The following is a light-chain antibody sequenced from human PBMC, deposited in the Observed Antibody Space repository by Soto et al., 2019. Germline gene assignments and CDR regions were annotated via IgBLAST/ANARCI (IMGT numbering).Light chain of an antibody. Sequence: LAQPPSASGSPGQSVTISCTGTSSDVGRYNYISWYQQRPGKAPKLIIYEVSKRPSGVPDRLSGFKYGNTASLTVSGLQAEDEADYYCSSYAGNSRYVFGTGTKVTVL. J-gene: IGLJ1*01. CDR3: SSYAGNSRYV. CDR2: EVS. V-gene: IGLV2-8*01. CDR1: SSDVGRYNY.